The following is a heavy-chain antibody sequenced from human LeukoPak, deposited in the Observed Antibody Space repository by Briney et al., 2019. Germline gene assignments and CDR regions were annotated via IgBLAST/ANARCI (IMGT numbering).Heavy chain of an antibody. D-gene: IGHD1-20*01. CDR2: IISILGIA. CDR1: GGTFSSYT. J-gene: IGHJ6*02. CDR3: AGAAYNWNDYYYSGMDV. Sequence: SVKVSCKASGGTFSSYTISWVRQAPGQGLDWMGSIISILGIANYAQKFQGRVTITADKSTSTAYMELSSLRSEDTAVYYCAGAAYNWNDYYYSGMDVWGQGTTVTVSS. V-gene: IGHV1-69*02.